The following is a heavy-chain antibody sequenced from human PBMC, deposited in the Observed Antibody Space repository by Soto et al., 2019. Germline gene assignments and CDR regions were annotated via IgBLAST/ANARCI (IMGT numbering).Heavy chain of an antibody. Sequence: QVQLVESGGGVVQPGRSLRLSCAASGFTFSSYGMHWVRQAPGKGLEWVAVISYDGSNKYYADSVKGRFTISRDNSKNTLYRQMNSLRSEDTAVYYCAKGSPQTGYYGIDVWGHATTVTVSS. D-gene: IGHD3-9*01. J-gene: IGHJ6*02. CDR2: ISYDGSNK. V-gene: IGHV3-30*18. CDR3: AKGSPQTGYYGIDV. CDR1: GFTFSSYG.